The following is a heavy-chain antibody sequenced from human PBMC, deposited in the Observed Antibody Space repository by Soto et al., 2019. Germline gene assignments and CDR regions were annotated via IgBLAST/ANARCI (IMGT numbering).Heavy chain of an antibody. CDR2: ISSSSSTI. J-gene: IGHJ4*02. V-gene: IGHV3-48*02. D-gene: IGHD3-10*01. CDR3: ARDHTSGGSGSYYAFDY. CDR1: GFTFSSYS. Sequence: GGSLRLSCAASGFTFSSYSMNWVRQAPGKGLEWVSYISSSSSTIYYADSVKGRFTISRDNAKNSLYLQMDSMRDDGMGVDYWARDHTSGGSGSYYAFDYWGQGTLVTVSS.